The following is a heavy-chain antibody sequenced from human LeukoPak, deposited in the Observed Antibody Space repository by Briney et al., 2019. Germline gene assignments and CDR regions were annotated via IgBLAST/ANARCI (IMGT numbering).Heavy chain of an antibody. Sequence: GGSLRLSCAASGFSVSNNYMSWVRQAPGKGLEGVSVIYSRGATYYADSVKGRFTISRDNSKNTLYLQMNSLRVEDTAVYYCASELGDYWGQGSLVTVSS. CDR2: IYSRGAT. CDR1: GFSVSNNY. CDR3: ASELGDY. D-gene: IGHD7-27*01. V-gene: IGHV3-53*01. J-gene: IGHJ4*02.